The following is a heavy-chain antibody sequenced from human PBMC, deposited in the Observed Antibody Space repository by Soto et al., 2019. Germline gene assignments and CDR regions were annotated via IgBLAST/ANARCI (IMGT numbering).Heavy chain of an antibody. CDR1: GFTFTSSA. CDR3: AADATAWQQMVPSDY. CDR2: IAVGSGYT. D-gene: IGHD2-8*01. J-gene: IGHJ4*02. Sequence: ASVKVSCKASGFTFTSSAFQWVRQARGQRLEWIGWIAVGSGYTNYAQRFQDRVTLTRDMSTATTYMELSRLTSEDTAIYYCAADATAWQQMVPSDYWGQGTLVTVS. V-gene: IGHV1-58*01.